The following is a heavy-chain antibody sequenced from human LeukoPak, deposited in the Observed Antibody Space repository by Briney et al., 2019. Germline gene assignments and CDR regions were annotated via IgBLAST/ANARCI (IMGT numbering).Heavy chain of an antibody. D-gene: IGHD6-19*01. CDR1: GGSISSGGYS. J-gene: IGHJ4*02. Sequence: PSQTLSLTCAVSGGSISSGGYSWSWIRQPPGKGLEWIGYIYHSGSTYYNPSLKSRVTISVDRSKNQFSLKLSSVTAADTAVYYCARDPGNSAVAGQFDYWGQGTLVTVSS. CDR2: IYHSGST. CDR3: ARDPGNSAVAGQFDY. V-gene: IGHV4-30-2*01.